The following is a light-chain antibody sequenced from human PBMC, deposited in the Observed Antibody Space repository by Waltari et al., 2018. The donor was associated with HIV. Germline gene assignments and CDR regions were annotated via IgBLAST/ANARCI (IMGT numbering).Light chain of an antibody. Sequence: EIALTQSPRTLSLSPGDGGTIFCRASQAIDSSHLAWYQHKPCQSPMRLIYGGSVRAADVPDRFSGSVSGTDFTLTIARVEPEDFAVYYCQQFDMLPETYGQGTKVE. CDR1: QAIDSSH. CDR2: GGS. CDR3: QQFDMLPET. V-gene: IGKV3-20*01. J-gene: IGKJ1*01.